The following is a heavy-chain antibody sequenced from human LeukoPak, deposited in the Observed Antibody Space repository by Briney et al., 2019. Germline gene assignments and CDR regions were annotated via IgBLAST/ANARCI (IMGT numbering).Heavy chain of an antibody. CDR1: GFTFSSYA. V-gene: IGHV3-21*01. D-gene: IGHD3-22*01. J-gene: IGHJ3*02. CDR3: ARDLETYYYDSSGSDAFDI. Sequence: GGSLRLSCAASGFTFSSYAMSWVRQAPGKGLEWVSSISSSSSYIYYADSVKGRFTISRDNAKNSLYLQMNSLRAEDTAVYYCARDLETYYYDSSGSDAFDIWGQGTMVTVSS. CDR2: ISSSSSYI.